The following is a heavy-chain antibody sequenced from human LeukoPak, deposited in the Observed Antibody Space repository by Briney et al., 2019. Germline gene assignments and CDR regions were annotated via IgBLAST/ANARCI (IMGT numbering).Heavy chain of an antibody. J-gene: IGHJ6*03. CDR1: GGSISSYY. CDR2: IYYSGST. Sequence: SETLSLTCTVSGGSISSYYWGWIRQPPGKGLEWIGYIYYSGSTNYNPSLKSRVTISVDTSKNQFSLKLSSVTAADTAVYYCARASVPVAPLYYYYYMDVWGKGTTVTVSS. D-gene: IGHD2-15*01. CDR3: ARASVPVAPLYYYYYMDV. V-gene: IGHV4-59*01.